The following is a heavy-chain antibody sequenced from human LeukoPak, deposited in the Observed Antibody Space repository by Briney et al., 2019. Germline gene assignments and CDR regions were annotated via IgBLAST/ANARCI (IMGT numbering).Heavy chain of an antibody. CDR2: MNPTTGNT. V-gene: IGHV1-8*03. CDR3: AREGAAAGRYFDY. CDR1: GYTFTSYD. J-gene: IGHJ4*02. Sequence: GASVKVSCKASGYTFTSYDISGVRQATRQGLEWMGWMNPTTGNTGNAQKFQGRATITRNTSRSTAYMELSSLRSDDTAVYYCAREGAAAGRYFDYWGQGTLVTVSS. D-gene: IGHD6-13*01.